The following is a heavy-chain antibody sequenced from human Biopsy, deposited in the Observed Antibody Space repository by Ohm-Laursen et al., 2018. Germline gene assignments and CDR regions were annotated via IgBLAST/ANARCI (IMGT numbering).Heavy chain of an antibody. CDR2: ISSGGYR. CDR3: ARAPYVSGSFGWFDP. CDR1: GGSISSDY. Sequence: GTLSLTCTVSGGSISSDYWSWIRQTPGKGLEWIGYISSGGYRKYTPSLQSLITISMDTSRNQFSLRLNSVTSADTAVYYCARAPYVSGSFGWFDPWGQGIVVTVSS. D-gene: IGHD3-10*01. J-gene: IGHJ5*02. V-gene: IGHV4-59*12.